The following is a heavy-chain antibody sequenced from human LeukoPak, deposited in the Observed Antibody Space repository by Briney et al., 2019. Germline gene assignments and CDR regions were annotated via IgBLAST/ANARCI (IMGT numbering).Heavy chain of an antibody. J-gene: IGHJ4*02. D-gene: IGHD1-26*01. CDR1: GVTFDSYW. V-gene: IGHV3-74*01. Sequence: SGGSLRLSCAASGVTFDSYWMHWVRQAPGKGLVWVSRSNTVGSSITYADSVKGRFTISRDNAKTTLYLQMTRLTAEDTAVYYCARTYSGSYYFNYWGQGTLVTVSS. CDR3: ARTYSGSYYFNY. CDR2: SNTVGSSI.